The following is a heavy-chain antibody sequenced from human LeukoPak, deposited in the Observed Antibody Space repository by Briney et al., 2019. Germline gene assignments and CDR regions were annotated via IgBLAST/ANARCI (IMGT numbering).Heavy chain of an antibody. CDR2: IKPDGDEK. J-gene: IGHJ3*02. CDR1: GFTFSSYS. Sequence: GGSLRLSCAASGFTFSSYSMNWVRQAPGKGLEWVANIKPDGDEKYYVDSVKGRFTISRDNAKNSLYLQMDSLTAEDTALYYCARDPYYYNSGSFAAFDIWGQGTMVTVSS. V-gene: IGHV3-7*01. CDR3: ARDPYYYNSGSFAAFDI. D-gene: IGHD3-10*01.